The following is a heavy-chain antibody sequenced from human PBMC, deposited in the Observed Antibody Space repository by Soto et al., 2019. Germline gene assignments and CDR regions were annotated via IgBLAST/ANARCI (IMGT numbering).Heavy chain of an antibody. CDR1: GFSLTTSGVG. CDR2: IYWDDDK. CDR3: AHRVLRTVFGLVTTTAIYFDF. J-gene: IGHJ4*02. D-gene: IGHD3-3*01. Sequence: QITLNESGPTQVKPRQTLTLTCTFSGFSLTTSGVGVGWIRQSPGKAPEWLALIYWDDDKRYSTSLKSRLTITKGASKNQGVLTMADLDPADTATYYCAHRVLRTVFGLVTTTAIYFDFWGQGTPVAVPS. V-gene: IGHV2-5*02.